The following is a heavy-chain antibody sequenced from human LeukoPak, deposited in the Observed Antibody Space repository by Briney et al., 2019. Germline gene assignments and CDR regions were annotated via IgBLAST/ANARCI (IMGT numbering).Heavy chain of an antibody. CDR3: ARSGYYDILTGYLNWFDP. CDR1: GGSFSGYY. V-gene: IGHV4-34*01. J-gene: IGHJ5*02. CDR2: INHSGST. Sequence: SETLSLTCAVYGGSFSGYYWSWIRQPPGKGLEWIGEINHSGSTNYNPSLKSRVTISVDTSKNQFSLKLSSVTAADTAVYYCARSGYYDILTGYLNWFDPWGQGTLVTVSS. D-gene: IGHD3-9*01.